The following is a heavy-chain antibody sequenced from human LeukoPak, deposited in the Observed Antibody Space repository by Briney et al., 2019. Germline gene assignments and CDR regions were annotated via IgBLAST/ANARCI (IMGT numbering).Heavy chain of an antibody. CDR1: SGSISSYY. D-gene: IGHD2-15*01. CDR3: ARSVEGYCSGGSCYSYYYYMDV. J-gene: IGHJ6*03. V-gene: IGHV4-59*01. CDR2: IYYSGST. Sequence: SETLSLTCTASSGSISSYYWSWIRQPPGKGLDRIGDIYYSGSTNYNPSLKSRVTISVDTSKNQFSLKLSSVTAADTAVYYCARSVEGYCSGGSCYSYYYYMDVWGKGTTVTVSS.